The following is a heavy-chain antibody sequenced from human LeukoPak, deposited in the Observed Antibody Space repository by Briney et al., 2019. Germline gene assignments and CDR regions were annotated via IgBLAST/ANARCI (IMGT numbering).Heavy chain of an antibody. V-gene: IGHV4-4*07. D-gene: IGHD1-1*01. CDR2: IYTSWST. CDR3: ARDGSRAGYFDL. Sequence: PSETLSLTCTVSGGSISSYYWSWIRQPAGKGLEWIGRIYTSWSTNYNPSLKSRVTMSVDTSKNQFSPKLSSVTAADTAVYYCARDGSRAGYFDLWGRGTLVTVSS. J-gene: IGHJ2*01. CDR1: GGSISSYY.